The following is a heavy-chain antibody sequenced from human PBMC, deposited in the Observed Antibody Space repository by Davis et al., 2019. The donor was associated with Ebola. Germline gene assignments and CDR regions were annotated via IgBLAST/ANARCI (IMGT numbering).Heavy chain of an antibody. Sequence: GGSLRLSCAASGFTFSSYWMNWVRQAPGKGLEWVANIKQDGSEKYYVDSVKGRFTISRDNAKNSLYLQMNSLRAEDTAVYYCARDRGEYDFWSGYYYYYYYGMDVWGQGTTVTVSS. D-gene: IGHD3-3*01. CDR3: ARDRGEYDFWSGYYYYYYYGMDV. J-gene: IGHJ6*02. V-gene: IGHV3-7*03. CDR1: GFTFSSYW. CDR2: IKQDGSEK.